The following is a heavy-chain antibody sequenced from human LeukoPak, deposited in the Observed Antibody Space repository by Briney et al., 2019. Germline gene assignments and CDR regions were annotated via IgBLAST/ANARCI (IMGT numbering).Heavy chain of an antibody. CDR2: ISGSGGST. V-gene: IGHV3-23*01. CDR3: AKRGLGDREAFDI. D-gene: IGHD2-21*02. Sequence: GGSLRLSCAASGFTFSSYAMSWVRQAPGKGLEWVSAISGSGGSTYYADSVEGRFTISRDNSKNTLYLQMNSLRAEDTAVYYCAKRGLGDREAFDIWGQGTMVTVSS. CDR1: GFTFSSYA. J-gene: IGHJ3*02.